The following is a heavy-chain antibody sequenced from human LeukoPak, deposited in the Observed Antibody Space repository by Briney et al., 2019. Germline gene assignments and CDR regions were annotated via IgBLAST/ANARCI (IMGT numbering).Heavy chain of an antibody. D-gene: IGHD2-15*01. CDR3: ARDESGGRGAFDI. Sequence: PGGSLRLSCAASGFTFSSYGMSWVRQAPGKGLEWVSAISGSGGSTYYADSVKGRFTISRDNSKNTLYLQMNSLRAEDTAVYYCARDESGGRGAFDIWGQGTMVTVSS. V-gene: IGHV3-23*01. J-gene: IGHJ3*02. CDR1: GFTFSSYG. CDR2: ISGSGGST.